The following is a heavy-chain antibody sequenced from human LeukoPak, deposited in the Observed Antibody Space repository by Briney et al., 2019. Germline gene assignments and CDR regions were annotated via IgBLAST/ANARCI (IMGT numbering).Heavy chain of an antibody. CDR2: INPNSGGT. V-gene: IGHV1-2*02. Sequence: ASVKVSCKASGYTFTGYYMHWVRQAPGQGLEWMGWINPNSGGTNYAQKFQGRVTITRNTSISTAYMELSSLRSEDTAVYYCARVQQLGFDYWGQGTLVTVSS. CDR3: ARVQQLGFDY. CDR1: GYTFTGYY. J-gene: IGHJ4*02. D-gene: IGHD6-13*01.